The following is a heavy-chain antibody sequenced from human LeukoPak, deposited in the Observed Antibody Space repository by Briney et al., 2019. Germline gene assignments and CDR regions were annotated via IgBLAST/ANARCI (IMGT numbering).Heavy chain of an antibody. CDR3: AREYATTYYYDSSGYQDNWFDP. CDR2: IWYDGSNK. V-gene: IGHV3-33*01. D-gene: IGHD3-22*01. J-gene: IGHJ5*02. CDR1: GFTFSSYG. Sequence: GRSLRLSCAASGFTFSSYGMRWVRQAPGKGLEWVAVIWYDGSNKYYADSVKGRFTISRDNSKNTLYLQMNSLRAEDTAVYYCAREYATTYYYDSSGYQDNWFDPWGQGTLVTVSS.